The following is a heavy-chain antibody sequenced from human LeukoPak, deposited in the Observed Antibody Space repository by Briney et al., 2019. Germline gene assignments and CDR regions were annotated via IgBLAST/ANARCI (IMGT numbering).Heavy chain of an antibody. Sequence: VYGXXFSGXXXXXIXXXXXXXXEWIGEINHSGSTNYNPSLKSRVTISVDTSKNQFSLKLSSVTAADTAVYYCARGAWLEPFDPWGQGTLVTVSS. V-gene: IGHV4-34*01. D-gene: IGHD1-1*01. CDR1: GXXFSGXX. CDR3: ARGAWLEPFDP. J-gene: IGHJ5*02. CDR2: INHSGST.